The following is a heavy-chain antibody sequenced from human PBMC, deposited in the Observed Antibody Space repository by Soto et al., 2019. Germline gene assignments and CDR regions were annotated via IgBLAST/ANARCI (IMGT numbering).Heavy chain of an antibody. V-gene: IGHV1-3*01. J-gene: IGHJ5*02. CDR2: INPATGNT. Sequence: ASVKLYRKASGYSFAIYAIHWRRKAPGEGLEWMGWINPATGNTEYSEKFQDRVTLTRDTSATTAYMELRGLRFEDTAVYYCARRYKSAGWLETRVQGTLVTVSS. D-gene: IGHD1-20*01. CDR1: GYSFAIYA. CDR3: ARRYKSAGWLET.